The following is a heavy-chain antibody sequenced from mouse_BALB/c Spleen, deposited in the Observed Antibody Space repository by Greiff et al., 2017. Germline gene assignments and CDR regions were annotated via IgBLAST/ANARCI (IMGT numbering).Heavy chain of an antibody. CDR3: AKGDGWYFDV. D-gene: IGHD2-3*01. Sequence: EVKLVESGGGLVKPGGSLKLSCAASGFTFSSYAMSWVRQTPEKRLEWVASISSGGSTYYPDSVKGRFTISRDNARNILYLQMSSLRSEDTAMYYCAKGDGWYFDVWGAGTTVTVSS. V-gene: IGHV5-6-5*01. CDR2: ISSGGST. CDR1: GFTFSSYA. J-gene: IGHJ1*01.